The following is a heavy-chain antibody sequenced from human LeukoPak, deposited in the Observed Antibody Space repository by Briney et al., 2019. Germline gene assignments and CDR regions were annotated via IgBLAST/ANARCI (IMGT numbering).Heavy chain of an antibody. D-gene: IGHD6-13*01. CDR3: AKDPFSSGWYGSFDY. CDR2: ISGSGSGT. J-gene: IGHJ4*02. CDR1: GFIFSRYS. Sequence: GGSLRLSCAASGFIFSRYSMSWVRQAPGKGLEWVSAISGSGSGTYYAGSVKGRFTISRDNSKDTLDLQMNSLRAEDTAVYYCAKDPFSSGWYGSFDYWGQGTLVTVSS. V-gene: IGHV3-23*01.